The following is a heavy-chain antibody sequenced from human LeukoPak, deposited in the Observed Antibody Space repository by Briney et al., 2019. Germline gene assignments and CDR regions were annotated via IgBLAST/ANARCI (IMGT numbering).Heavy chain of an antibody. J-gene: IGHJ4*02. CDR1: GYSISSGNY. V-gene: IGHV4-38-2*02. CDR3: ARDGYSGSDAL. Sequence: SETLSLTCTVSGYSISSGNYWDWIRQPPGKGLEWIGSIYHSGSTYYNPSLKSRVTISVDTSQNQFYLKLSSVTAADTAVYYCARDGYSGSDALWGQGTLVTVSS. CDR2: IYHSGST. D-gene: IGHD5-12*01.